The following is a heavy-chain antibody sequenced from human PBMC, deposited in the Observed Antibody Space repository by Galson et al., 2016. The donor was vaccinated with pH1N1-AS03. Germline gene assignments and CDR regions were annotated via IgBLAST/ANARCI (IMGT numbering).Heavy chain of an antibody. CDR3: ARTRGVLQSSGEMLSYFDY. CDR2: IKEDGNDQ. J-gene: IGHJ4*02. Sequence: SLRLSCAASGFTFGAFWMSWVRQAPGKGLEWVANIKEDGNDQHYVASVKGRFTISRDNAKKSLFLQMNSLTADDTAVYSCARTRGVLQSSGEMLSYFDYWGLESLVTVSS. V-gene: IGHV3-7*01. D-gene: IGHD3-10*01. CDR1: GFTFGAFW.